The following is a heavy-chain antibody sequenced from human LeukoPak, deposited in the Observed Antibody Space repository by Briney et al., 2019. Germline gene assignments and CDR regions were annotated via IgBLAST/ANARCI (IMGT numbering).Heavy chain of an antibody. CDR2: IWYDGSNK. CDR3: ARDRSPSVAGLYYYYGMDV. V-gene: IGHV3-33*01. CDR1: GLTFSSYG. Sequence: GGSLRLSCAASGLTFSSYGMHWVRQAPGKGLEWVAVIWYDGSNKYYADPVKGRFTISRDNSKNTLYLQMNSLRAEDTAVYYCARDRSPSVAGLYYYYGMDVWGQGTTVTVS. D-gene: IGHD6-19*01. J-gene: IGHJ6*02.